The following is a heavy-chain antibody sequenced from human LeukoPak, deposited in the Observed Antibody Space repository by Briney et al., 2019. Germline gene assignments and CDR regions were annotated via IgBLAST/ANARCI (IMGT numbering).Heavy chain of an antibody. CDR2: IYYTGNT. V-gene: IGHV4-59*12. CDR1: GGAISYYY. J-gene: IGHJ6*03. CDR3: ARDGCGGSCFHYYYYYMDV. Sequence: SETLSLTCTVSGGAISYYYWNWIRQPPGKGLEWIGYIYYTGNTNYNPSLISRVTISIDTSKNQFSLKLSSVTAADTAVYYCARDGCGGSCFHYYYYYMDVWGKGTTVTISS. D-gene: IGHD2-15*01.